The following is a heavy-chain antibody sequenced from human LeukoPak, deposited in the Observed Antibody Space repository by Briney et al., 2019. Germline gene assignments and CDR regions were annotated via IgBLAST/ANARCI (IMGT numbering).Heavy chain of an antibody. V-gene: IGHV3-30-3*01. CDR1: GFTFSSYA. CDR3: ARDALWDSRIAARRSGSISY. D-gene: IGHD6-6*01. CDR2: ISYDGSNK. Sequence: GESLKISCAASGFTFSSYAMHWVRQAPGKGLEWVAVISYDGSNKYYADSVKGRFTISRDNSKNTLYLQMNSLRAEDTAVYYCARDALWDSRIAARRSGSISYWGQGTLVTVSS. J-gene: IGHJ4*02.